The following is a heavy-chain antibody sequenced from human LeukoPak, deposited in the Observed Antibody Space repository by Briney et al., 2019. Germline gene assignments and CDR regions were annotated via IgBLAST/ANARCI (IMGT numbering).Heavy chain of an antibody. V-gene: IGHV3-49*04. Sequence: GGSLRLSCAASGFTVSSNYMSWVRQAPGKGLEWVGFIRSKGYGGTTEYAASVKGRFTLSRDDSKSIAYLQMNSLKTEDTAVYYCTREKRGYSGYDPITIQDDYWGQGTLVTVSS. CDR2: IRSKGYGGTT. CDR3: TREKRGYSGYDPITIQDDY. D-gene: IGHD5-12*01. J-gene: IGHJ4*02. CDR1: GFTVSSNY.